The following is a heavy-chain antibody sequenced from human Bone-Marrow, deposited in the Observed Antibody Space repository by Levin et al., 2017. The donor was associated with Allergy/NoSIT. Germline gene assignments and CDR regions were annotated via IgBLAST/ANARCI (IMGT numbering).Heavy chain of an antibody. CDR1: GFTFSSYA. V-gene: IGHV3-30*04. D-gene: IGHD5-12*01. Sequence: GGSLRLSCAASGFTFSSYAMHWVRQAPGKGLEWVAVISYDGSNKYYADSVKGRFTISRDNSKNTLYLQMNSLRAEDTAVYYCAREPREGGYSGYGHKYYFDYWGQGTLVTVSS. CDR3: AREPREGGYSGYGHKYYFDY. J-gene: IGHJ4*02. CDR2: ISYDGSNK.